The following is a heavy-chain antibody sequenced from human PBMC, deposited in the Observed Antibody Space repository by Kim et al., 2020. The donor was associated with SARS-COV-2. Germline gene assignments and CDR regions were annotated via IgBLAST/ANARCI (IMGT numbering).Heavy chain of an antibody. D-gene: IGHD3-10*01. J-gene: IGHJ4*02. CDR3: AKTMVRGVLYFDY. Sequence: GESLRLSCAASGFTFSSYAMSWVRQAPGKGLEWVSAISGSGGSTYYADSVKGRFTISRDNSKNTLYLQMNSLRAEDTAVYYCAKTMVRGVLYFDYWGQGTLVTVSS. CDR1: GFTFSSYA. CDR2: ISGSGGST. V-gene: IGHV3-23*01.